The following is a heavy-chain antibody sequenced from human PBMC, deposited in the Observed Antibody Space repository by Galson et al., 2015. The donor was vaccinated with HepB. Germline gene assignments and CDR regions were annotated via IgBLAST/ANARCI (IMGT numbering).Heavy chain of an antibody. Sequence: SLRLSCAGSGFTFGSSPMTWVRQAPGKGLDWVSAITPSADRTFYADSVRGRFTISRDNSRNTLYLQMNSLRAEDTAVCFCAKGDWMDVWGQGTTVTVSS. J-gene: IGHJ6*02. D-gene: IGHD2-21*02. CDR1: GFTFGSSP. CDR2: ITPSADRT. CDR3: AKGDWMDV. V-gene: IGHV3-23*01.